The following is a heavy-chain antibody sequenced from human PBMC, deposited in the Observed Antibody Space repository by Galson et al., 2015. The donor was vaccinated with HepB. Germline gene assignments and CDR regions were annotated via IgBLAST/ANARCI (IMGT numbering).Heavy chain of an antibody. CDR2: INPNSGGT. CDR1: GGTFSSYT. Sequence: SVKVSCKASGGTFSSYTISWVRQAPGQGLEWMGWINPNSGGTNYAQKFQGRVTMTRDTSISTAYMELSRLRSDDTAVYYCAREESAAGDYYYYYYMDVWGKGTTVTVSS. CDR3: AREESAAGDYYYYYYMDV. J-gene: IGHJ6*03. D-gene: IGHD6-13*01. V-gene: IGHV1-2*02.